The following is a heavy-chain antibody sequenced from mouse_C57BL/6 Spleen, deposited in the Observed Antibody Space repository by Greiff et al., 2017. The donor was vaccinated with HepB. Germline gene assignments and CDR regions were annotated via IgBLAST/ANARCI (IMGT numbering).Heavy chain of an antibody. D-gene: IGHD4-1*01. J-gene: IGHJ1*03. CDR3: ARRWDLERRGYFDD. Sequence: EVQLQQSGPELVKPGASVKMSCKASGYTFTDYNMHWVKQSHGKSLEWIGYINPNNGGTSYNQKFKGKATLTVNKSSSTAYMELRSLTAEAAAVYYCARRWDLERRGYFDDWGTGTTVTVSS. CDR1: GYTFTDYN. CDR2: INPNNGGT. V-gene: IGHV1-22*01.